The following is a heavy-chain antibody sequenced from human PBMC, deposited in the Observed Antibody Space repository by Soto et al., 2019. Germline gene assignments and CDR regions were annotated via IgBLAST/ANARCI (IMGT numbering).Heavy chain of an antibody. Sequence: QVQLVQSGAEVKKPGASVKVSCKASGYTFTSYGISWVRQAPGQGLEWMGWISAYNGNTNYAQKLQGRVTMTTDTSTSTVYMELRSLRSDDTAVYYCARVLNWLVPAKDAFDIWGQGTMVTVSS. D-gene: IGHD6-19*01. J-gene: IGHJ3*02. CDR2: ISAYNGNT. CDR1: GYTFTSYG. CDR3: ARVLNWLVPAKDAFDI. V-gene: IGHV1-18*01.